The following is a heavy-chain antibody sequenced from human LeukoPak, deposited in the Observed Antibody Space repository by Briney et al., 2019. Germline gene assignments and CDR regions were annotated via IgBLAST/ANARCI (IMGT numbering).Heavy chain of an antibody. Sequence: PSETLSLTCAVSGGSISSSNWWSWVRQPPGKGLEWIGAIYHSGSTNYNPSLKSRVTVSVDKSKNQFSLKLGSVTAADTAVYYCARKTDSSGYYPPPNYFDYWGQGTLVTVSS. D-gene: IGHD3-22*01. CDR1: GGSISSSNW. V-gene: IGHV4-4*02. CDR3: ARKTDSSGYYPPPNYFDY. J-gene: IGHJ4*02. CDR2: IYHSGST.